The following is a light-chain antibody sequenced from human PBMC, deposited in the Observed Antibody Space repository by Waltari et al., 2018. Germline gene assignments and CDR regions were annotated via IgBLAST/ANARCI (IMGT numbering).Light chain of an antibody. CDR2: GSN. J-gene: IGLJ1*01. V-gene: IGLV1-47*01. CDR3: AAWDDSLSVSYV. Sequence: QSVLTQPPSASGTPGQTVTIPCSGTNSNIGRNSVFWYQQLPGTSPKLLLYGSNQRPSGVPDHFSGSKSGTSASLAIRVLRSEYEADYYLAAWDDSLSVSYVFGSGTKVTV. CDR1: NSNIGRNS.